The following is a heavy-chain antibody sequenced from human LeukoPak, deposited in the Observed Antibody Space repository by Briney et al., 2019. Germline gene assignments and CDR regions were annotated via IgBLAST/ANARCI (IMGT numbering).Heavy chain of an antibody. CDR1: GYTFTSYA. D-gene: IGHD6-19*01. V-gene: IGHV1-3*01. CDR2: INAGNGNT. J-gene: IGHJ4*02. CDR3: ARDHPIAVAGGYFDY. Sequence: ASVKVSCKASGYTFTSYAMHWVRQAPGQRLEWMGWINAGNGNTKYSQKFQGRVTITRDTSASTAYMELSSLRSEDTAVYYCARDHPIAVAGGYFDYWGQGTLVTVSS.